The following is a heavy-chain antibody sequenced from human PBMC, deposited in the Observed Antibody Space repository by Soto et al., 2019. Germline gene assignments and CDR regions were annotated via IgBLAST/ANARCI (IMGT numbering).Heavy chain of an antibody. CDR2: IKQDGSEK. CDR3: ARGSNNAFDI. V-gene: IGHV3-7*01. CDR1: EFTFSHYW. Sequence: EVQLVESGGGLVQPGGSLRLSCAASEFTFSHYWMRWVRQAPGRGLEWVANIKQDGSEKSYVDSVKGRFTISRDNAKNSLYLQMNSLRAEDTAVYYCARGSNNAFDIWGQGTMVTVSS. J-gene: IGHJ3*02.